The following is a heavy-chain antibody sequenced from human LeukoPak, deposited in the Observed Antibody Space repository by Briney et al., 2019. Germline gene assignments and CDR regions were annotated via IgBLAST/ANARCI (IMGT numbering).Heavy chain of an antibody. D-gene: IGHD3-3*01. V-gene: IGHV3-48*04. J-gene: IGHJ4*02. Sequence: GGSLRLSCAASGLTFSSYSMNWVRQAPGKGLERVSYISSSSSTIYYADSVKGRFTISRDNAKNSLYLQMNSLRAEDTAVYYCARDKLWSGYSFDYWGQGTLVTVSS. CDR3: ARDKLWSGYSFDY. CDR1: GLTFSSYS. CDR2: ISSSSSTI.